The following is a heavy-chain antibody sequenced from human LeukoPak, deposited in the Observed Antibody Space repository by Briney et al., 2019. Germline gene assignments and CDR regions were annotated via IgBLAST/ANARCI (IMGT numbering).Heavy chain of an antibody. J-gene: IGHJ4*02. V-gene: IGHV4-4*07. D-gene: IGHD2-21*02. CDR2: IYTSGST. CDR1: RGSISSYH. CDR3: AREGDYYFDY. Sequence: PSETLSLTCTVFRGSISSYHWNRIRQPAGKGLEWIGRIYTSGSTTCNPSLKSRVTISVDKSKNQFSLKLRSVTAADTAVYYCAREGDYYFDYWGKGTLVTVSS.